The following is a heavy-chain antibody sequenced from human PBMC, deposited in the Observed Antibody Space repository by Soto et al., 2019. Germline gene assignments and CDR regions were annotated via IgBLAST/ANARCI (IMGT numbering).Heavy chain of an antibody. J-gene: IGHJ4*02. CDR2: IIPIFGTA. CDR1: GGTFSSYS. V-gene: IGHV1-69*01. D-gene: IGHD1-26*01. Sequence: QVQLVQSGAEVQKPGSSVKVSCKASGGTFSSYSINWVRQAPGQGLEWMGEIIPIFGTANYAQKFQGRVTSTADESTSTAYMELSSLRSEDTAVYYCARDGGRNSGGIDYWGQGTLVTVSS. CDR3: ARDGGRNSGGIDY.